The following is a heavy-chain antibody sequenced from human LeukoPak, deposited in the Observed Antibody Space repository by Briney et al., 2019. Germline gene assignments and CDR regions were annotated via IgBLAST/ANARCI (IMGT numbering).Heavy chain of an antibody. V-gene: IGHV3-74*01. Sequence: PGGSLRLSCAASGFTFSSYWMHWVRQAPGKGLVWVSRINSDGTGTPYTDSVKGRFTISRDNGKNTLYLQMNSLRVEDTAVYYCSSSMAIGRGIAYWGQGTLVTVSS. CDR2: INSDGTGT. J-gene: IGHJ4*02. CDR3: SSSMAIGRGIAY. CDR1: GFTFSSYW. D-gene: IGHD2-15*01.